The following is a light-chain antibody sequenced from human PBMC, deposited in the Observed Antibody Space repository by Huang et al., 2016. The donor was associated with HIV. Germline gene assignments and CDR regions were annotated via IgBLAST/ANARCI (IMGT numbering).Light chain of an antibody. Sequence: EIVLTQSPGTLSLSPGERATLSCRASLSVGSNFLAWYQQRPGQAPRLLIYGASTMDNDIPVRISGSGSGTDFTLTISRLEPEDFAMYYCQQYATSPGTFGQGTKVEV. CDR2: GAS. V-gene: IGKV3-20*01. CDR1: LSVGSNF. J-gene: IGKJ1*01. CDR3: QQYATSPGT.